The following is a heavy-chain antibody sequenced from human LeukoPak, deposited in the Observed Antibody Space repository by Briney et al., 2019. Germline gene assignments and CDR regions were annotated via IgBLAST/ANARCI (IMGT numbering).Heavy chain of an antibody. J-gene: IGHJ4*02. CDR3: ARDEYSGSLDY. D-gene: IGHD1-26*01. V-gene: IGHV4-4*07. CDR2: FYSTGST. Sequence: SETLSLTCTVSVGSISSYYWTWIRQPAGKGLEWIGRFYSTGSTNYNPSLKSRVTMSVDTSKNQFSLKLSSVTAADTAVYYCARDEYSGSLDYWGQGTLVAVSS. CDR1: VGSISSYY.